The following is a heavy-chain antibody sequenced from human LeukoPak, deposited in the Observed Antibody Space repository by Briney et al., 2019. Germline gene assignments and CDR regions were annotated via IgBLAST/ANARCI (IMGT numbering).Heavy chain of an antibody. CDR2: VNPGDSDT. J-gene: IGHJ4*02. V-gene: IGHV5-51*01. Sequence: GESLQISCQGSGYSFSNYWIGWVRQMPGKGLEWMATVNPGDSDTRYSPSLQGQVTISADKSINTAYLQWSSLKASDTAIYYCARQAAKAGPPIDYWGQGTQVTVSS. D-gene: IGHD6-25*01. CDR3: ARQAAKAGPPIDY. CDR1: GYSFSNYW.